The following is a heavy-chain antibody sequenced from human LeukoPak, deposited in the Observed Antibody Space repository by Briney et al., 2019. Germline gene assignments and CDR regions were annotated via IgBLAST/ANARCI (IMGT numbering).Heavy chain of an antibody. CDR3: ARHRFELRPHYYMYV. Sequence: PSETLSLTCTVSGGFISSYYWSWIRQPPGKGLEWIGYIYNSGSTNYNPSLKSRVTISVDTSKNQFSLKLSSVTAADTAVYYCARHRFELRPHYYMYVRGKVATVTVSS. V-gene: IGHV4-59*08. D-gene: IGHD1-26*01. CDR2: IYNSGST. CDR1: GGFISSYY. J-gene: IGHJ6*03.